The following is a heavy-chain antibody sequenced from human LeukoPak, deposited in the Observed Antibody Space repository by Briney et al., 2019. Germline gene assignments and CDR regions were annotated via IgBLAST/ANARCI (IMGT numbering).Heavy chain of an antibody. Sequence: PGGSLRLSCAASGFTFSSYAMHWVRQAPGKGLEWVAVISYDGSNKYYADSVKGRFTISRDNSKNTLYLQMNSLRAEDTAVYYCARDRRSVVVVAATPALWGQGTLVTVSS. D-gene: IGHD2-15*01. CDR3: ARDRRSVVVVAATPAL. J-gene: IGHJ4*02. CDR2: ISYDGSNK. CDR1: GFTFSSYA. V-gene: IGHV3-30-3*01.